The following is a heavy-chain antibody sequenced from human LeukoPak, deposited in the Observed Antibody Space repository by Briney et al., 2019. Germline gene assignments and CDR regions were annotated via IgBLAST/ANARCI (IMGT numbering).Heavy chain of an antibody. J-gene: IGHJ3*02. CDR3: AKVSRGYYDSSGYSLGAFDI. V-gene: IGHV3-23*01. Sequence: PGGSLRFSCAASGFTFSSYAMSWVRQAPGKGLEWVSAISGSGGSTYYADSVKGRFTTSRDNSKNTLYLQMNSLRAEDTAVYYCAKVSRGYYDSSGYSLGAFDIWGQGTMVTVSS. CDR2: ISGSGGST. D-gene: IGHD3-22*01. CDR1: GFTFSSYA.